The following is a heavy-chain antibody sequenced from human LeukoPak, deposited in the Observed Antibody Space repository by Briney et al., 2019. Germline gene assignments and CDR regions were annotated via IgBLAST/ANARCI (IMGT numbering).Heavy chain of an antibody. CDR3: ARNSWFGELYDY. Sequence: SETPSLTCTVSGGSISSYYWSWIRQPAGKGLEWIGRIYTSGSTNYNPSLKSRVTISVDTSKNQFSLKLSSVTAADTAVYYCARNSWFGELYDYWGQGTLVTVSS. CDR1: GGSISSYY. CDR2: IYTSGST. V-gene: IGHV4-4*07. J-gene: IGHJ4*02. D-gene: IGHD3-10*01.